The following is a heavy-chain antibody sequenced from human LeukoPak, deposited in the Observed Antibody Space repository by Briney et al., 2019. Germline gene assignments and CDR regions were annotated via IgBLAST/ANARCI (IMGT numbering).Heavy chain of an antibody. CDR3: ARDRQGGWTHGGFDY. Sequence: ASVKVSCKASGGTFSSYAISWVRQAPGQGLEWMGGIIPIFGTANYAQKFQGRVTITTDESTSTAYMELSSLRSEDTAVYYCARDRQGGWTHGGFDYWGQGTLVTVSS. D-gene: IGHD6-19*01. CDR1: GGTFSSYA. CDR2: IIPIFGTA. J-gene: IGHJ4*02. V-gene: IGHV1-69*05.